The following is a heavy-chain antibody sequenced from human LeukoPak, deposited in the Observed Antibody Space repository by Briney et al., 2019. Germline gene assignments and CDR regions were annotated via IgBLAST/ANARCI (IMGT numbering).Heavy chain of an antibody. CDR2: IKSKTDGGTA. CDR3: TKYYYDSSGYLYYFDY. J-gene: IGHJ4*02. CDR1: GFTFTNAW. Sequence: GGALRLSCAASGFTFTNAWMSWVRQAPGKGLEWVGRIKSKTDGGTADYAAPVKGRFTISRDDSKNTLYLQMNSLKTEDTAVYYCTKYYYDSSGYLYYFDYWGQGTLVTVSS. D-gene: IGHD3-22*01. V-gene: IGHV3-15*01.